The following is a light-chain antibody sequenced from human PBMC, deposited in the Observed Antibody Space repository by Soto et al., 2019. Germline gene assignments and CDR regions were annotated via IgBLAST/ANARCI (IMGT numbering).Light chain of an antibody. Sequence: QPVLTQSPSASASLGASVKLTCTLSSGHSSYAIAWHQQQPEKGPRYLMKLNSDGSHSKGDGIPDRFSGSSSGAERYLTISRLQSEGEAEGYCQTWGTGIRVFGGGTKVTVL. CDR1: SGHSSYA. CDR3: QTWGTGIRV. V-gene: IGLV4-69*01. CDR2: LNSDGSH. J-gene: IGLJ2*01.